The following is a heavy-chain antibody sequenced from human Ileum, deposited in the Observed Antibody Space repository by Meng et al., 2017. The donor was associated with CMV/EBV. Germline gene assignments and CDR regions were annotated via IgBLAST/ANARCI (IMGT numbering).Heavy chain of an antibody. Sequence: GESLKISCAASGFSFSDCSMSWVRQSPGKGLEWIAYITGRSYTIYYADSVEGRFTISRDNAENSLYLQLSSLRAEDTGVYYCARVGPDSGYDFDYWGQGTLVTGAS. D-gene: IGHD5-12*01. J-gene: IGHJ4*02. V-gene: IGHV3-48*04. CDR1: GFSFSDCS. CDR3: ARVGPDSGYDFDY. CDR2: ITGRSYTI.